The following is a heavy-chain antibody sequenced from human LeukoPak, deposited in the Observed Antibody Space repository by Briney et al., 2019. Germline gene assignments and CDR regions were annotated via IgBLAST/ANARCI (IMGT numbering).Heavy chain of an antibody. D-gene: IGHD6-19*01. J-gene: IGHJ4*02. V-gene: IGHV1-3*01. Sequence: GASVKVSCKASGYTFTSYAMHWVRQAPGQRLEWMGWINAGNGNTKYSQKFQGRVTITRDTSASTAYMELSSLRSEDTAVYYCARNPVAGTGRFDYWGQGTLVTVSS. CDR3: ARNPVAGTGRFDY. CDR2: INAGNGNT. CDR1: GYTFTSYA.